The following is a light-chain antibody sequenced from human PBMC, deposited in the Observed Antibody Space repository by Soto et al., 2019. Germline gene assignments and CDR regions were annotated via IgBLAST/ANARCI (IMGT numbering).Light chain of an antibody. J-gene: IGKJ1*01. Sequence: IRMNQSPAALPASVGDRVPITCRASQSISRWLAWYQQKPGEAPKLLIYDASSLESGVPSRFSASGSGTEFTLTLTSLQPDDFAPSYSQHYTIYLEAFGQGTMLDI. V-gene: IGKV1-5*01. CDR1: QSISRW. CDR2: DAS. CDR3: QHYTIYLEA.